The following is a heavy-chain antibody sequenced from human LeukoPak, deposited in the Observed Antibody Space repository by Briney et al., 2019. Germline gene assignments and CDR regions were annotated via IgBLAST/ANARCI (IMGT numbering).Heavy chain of an antibody. CDR3: ARDPFTYYDFWSGYYMIPNGMDV. Sequence: GGSLRLSCAASGFTVSSNYMSWVRRAPGKGLEWVSVIYSGGSTYYADSVKGRFTISRDNSKNTLYLQMNSLRAEDTAVYYCARDPFTYYDFWSGYYMIPNGMDVWGQGTTVTVSS. J-gene: IGHJ6*02. V-gene: IGHV3-53*01. CDR2: IYSGGST. CDR1: GFTVSSNY. D-gene: IGHD3-3*01.